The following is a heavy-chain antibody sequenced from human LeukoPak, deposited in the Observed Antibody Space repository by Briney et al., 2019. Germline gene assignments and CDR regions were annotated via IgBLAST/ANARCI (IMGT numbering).Heavy chain of an antibody. CDR2: IHRGGNT. CDR1: GFTFSSYA. J-gene: IGHJ4*02. D-gene: IGHD3-10*01. V-gene: IGHV3-66*01. Sequence: GGSLRLSCAASGFTFSSYAMSWVRQAPGKGLEWLSVIHRGGNTYYADSVKGRFTISRDSSKNTVFLQMDSLRAEDTAVYYCARDPGYGLGVDYGDYWGQGTLVTVSS. CDR3: ARDPGYGLGVDYGDY.